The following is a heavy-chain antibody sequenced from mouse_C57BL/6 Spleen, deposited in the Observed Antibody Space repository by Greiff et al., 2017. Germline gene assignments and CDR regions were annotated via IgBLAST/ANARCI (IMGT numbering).Heavy chain of an antibody. Sequence: QVQLQQSGAELMKPGASVKLSCKATGYTFTGYWIEWVKQRPGHGLEWIGEILPGSGSTNYNEKFKGKATFTADTSSNTAYMQLSSLTTEDSAIYDCARGSTINYDYDGYAMDYWGQGTSVTVSS. CDR1: GYTFTGYW. V-gene: IGHV1-9*01. CDR2: ILPGSGST. J-gene: IGHJ4*01. D-gene: IGHD2-4*01. CDR3: ARGSTINYDYDGYAMDY.